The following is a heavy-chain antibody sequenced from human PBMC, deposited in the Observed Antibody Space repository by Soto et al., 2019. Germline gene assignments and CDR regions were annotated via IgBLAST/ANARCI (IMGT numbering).Heavy chain of an antibody. J-gene: IGHJ4*02. CDR3: TSNTRLGYCSGDRCYGLDH. D-gene: IGHD2-15*01. CDR1: GFGFIGAW. Sequence: EVQLVESGGGLVKPGGSLRLSCGASGFGFIGAWMNWVRQAPGKGLEWVGRIKSKINGETTNYGAPVKGRFTISRDDSKNTLYLQMNSLKTEDTAVHSCTSNTRLGYCSGDRCYGLDHWGRGTLVTVSS. CDR2: IKSKINGETT. V-gene: IGHV3-15*07.